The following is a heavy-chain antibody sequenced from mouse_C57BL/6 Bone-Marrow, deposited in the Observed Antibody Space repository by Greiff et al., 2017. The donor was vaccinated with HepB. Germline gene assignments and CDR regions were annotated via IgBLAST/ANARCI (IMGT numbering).Heavy chain of an antibody. CDR1: GYAFSSSW. V-gene: IGHV1-82*01. CDR3: ANFPGAMDY. Sequence: VQLQQSGPELVKPGASVKISCKASGYAFSSSWMNWVKQRPGKGLEWIGRIYPGDGDTNYNGKFKGKATLTADKSSSTAYMQLSSLTSEDSAVYFCANFPGAMDYWGQGTSVTVSS. CDR2: IYPGDGDT. J-gene: IGHJ4*01.